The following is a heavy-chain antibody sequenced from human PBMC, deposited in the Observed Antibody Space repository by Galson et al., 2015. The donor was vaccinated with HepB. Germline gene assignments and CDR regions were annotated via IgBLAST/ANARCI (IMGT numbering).Heavy chain of an antibody. D-gene: IGHD6-19*01. CDR3: AKSLTSGWYQYDC. J-gene: IGHJ4*02. CDR1: GFTFGSYT. Sequence: LRLSCAASGFTFGSYTMSWIRQTPGRRLEWVASVSHHGRDTYYADSVQGRFTVSRDNSNNTPFLEMKSLRVGDTARYFCAKSLTSGWYQYDCWGQGILVTVSS. V-gene: IGHV3-23*01. CDR2: VSHHGRDT.